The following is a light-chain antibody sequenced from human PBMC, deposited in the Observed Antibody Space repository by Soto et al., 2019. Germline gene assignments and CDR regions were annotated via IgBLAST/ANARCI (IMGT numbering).Light chain of an antibody. Sequence: ESVLTQSPGTLSMSPGERATLSCRASQSVSSSYSAWYQQKPGQAPRLLIYGASSRATGIPDRFSGSGSGTDCTLTISRLEPEDFEVYYCQQYGSSPFTFGPGTKVDIK. CDR2: GAS. CDR1: QSVSSSY. V-gene: IGKV3-20*01. J-gene: IGKJ3*01. CDR3: QQYGSSPFT.